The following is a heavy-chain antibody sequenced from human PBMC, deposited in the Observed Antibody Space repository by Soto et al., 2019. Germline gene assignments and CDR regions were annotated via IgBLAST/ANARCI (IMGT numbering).Heavy chain of an antibody. V-gene: IGHV1-69*13. CDR1: GGTLSSCS. J-gene: IGHJ6*02. D-gene: IGHD4-17*01. CDR3: ARDDNGDYAFYSGMDV. Sequence: SVKLSWEDCGGTLSSCSSSWVRQAHGQGLEWMGGIIPIFGTANYAQKFQGRVTITADESTSTAYMELSSLRSEDTAVYYCARDDNGDYAFYSGMDVWGQGTTVTVSS. CDR2: IIPIFGTA.